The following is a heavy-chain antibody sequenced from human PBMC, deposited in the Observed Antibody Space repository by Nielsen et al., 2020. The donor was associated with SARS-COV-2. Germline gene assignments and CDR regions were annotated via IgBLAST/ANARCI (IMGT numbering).Heavy chain of an antibody. J-gene: IGHJ4*02. V-gene: IGHV3-48*01. CDR3: ARGMRGYSGYELDY. CDR2: ISSSSSTI. Sequence: GESLKISCAASGFTFSSYSMNWVRQAPGKGLEWVSYISSSSSTIYYADSVKGRFTISRDNAKNSLYLQMNSLRAEDTAVYYCARGMRGYSGYELDYWGQGTLVTVSS. CDR1: GFTFSSYS. D-gene: IGHD5-12*01.